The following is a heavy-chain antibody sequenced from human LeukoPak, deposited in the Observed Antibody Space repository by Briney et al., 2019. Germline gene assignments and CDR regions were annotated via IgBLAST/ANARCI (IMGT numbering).Heavy chain of an antibody. J-gene: IGHJ3*02. CDR1: GYSFTSYW. CDR3: ARHRGYSLDDAFDI. V-gene: IGHV5-51*01. Sequence: GESLKISCKGSGYSFTSYWIGWARQMPGKGLEWMGVIYPGDSDTRSSPSFQGQVTISADKSISTAYLQWSSLKASDTAMYYCARHRGYSLDDAFDIWGQGTMVTISS. CDR2: IYPGDSDT. D-gene: IGHD5-18*01.